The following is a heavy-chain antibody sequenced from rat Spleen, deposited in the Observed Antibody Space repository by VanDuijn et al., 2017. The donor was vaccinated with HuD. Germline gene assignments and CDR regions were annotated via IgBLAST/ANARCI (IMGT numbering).Heavy chain of an antibody. CDR3: ARRSDRYNYYFDY. CDR1: GFTFNNYV. J-gene: IGHJ2*01. CDR2: FSYDGGNT. Sequence: EVQLVESDGGLVQPGRSLKLSCAASGFTFNNYVMAWVRQAPTKGLEWVATFSYDGGNTYYRDSVKGRFTISRDNAKSTLYLQMDSLRSEDTATYYCARRSDRYNYYFDYWGQGVMVTVSS. D-gene: IGHD1-5*01. V-gene: IGHV5-29*01.